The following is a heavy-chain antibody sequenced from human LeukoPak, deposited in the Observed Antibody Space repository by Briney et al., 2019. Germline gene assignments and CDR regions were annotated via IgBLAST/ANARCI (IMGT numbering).Heavy chain of an antibody. CDR2: IYNNVNT. J-gene: IGHJ4*02. Sequence: SETLSLTCTVSGASISDFYWTWIRQPPGKGLEWIGYIYNNVNTDYNPSLKSRVTISVDRSKNQFSLRLTSVTAADTAVYYCARGMITFGGVVVPFGYWGQGTLVTVSS. CDR3: ARGMITFGGVVVPFGY. V-gene: IGHV4-59*01. CDR1: GASISDFY. D-gene: IGHD3-16*02.